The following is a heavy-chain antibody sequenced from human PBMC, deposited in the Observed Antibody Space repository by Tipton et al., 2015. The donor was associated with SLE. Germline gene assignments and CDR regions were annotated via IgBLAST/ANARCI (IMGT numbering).Heavy chain of an antibody. CDR2: IIPIFGIA. J-gene: IGHJ4*02. CDR3: ASRGEGSSGYVPFEY. V-gene: IGHV1-69*01. Sequence: QVQLVQSGAEVTKPGSSVKVSCTASGGTFSTHSISWVRQAPGQGLEWMGGIIPIFGIANFAQNFQGRVSITTDESTSTAYMELRSLRSEDTAMYYCASRGEGSSGYVPFEYWGQGTLVTVSS. D-gene: IGHD3-22*01. CDR1: GGTFSTHS.